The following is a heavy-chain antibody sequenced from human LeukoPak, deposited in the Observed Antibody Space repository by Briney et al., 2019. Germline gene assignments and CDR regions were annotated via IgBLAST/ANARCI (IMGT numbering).Heavy chain of an antibody. D-gene: IGHD3-9*01. V-gene: IGHV3-9*01. CDR2: ISWNSGSI. CDR1: GFTFDDYA. CDR3: ARGEYYDILTLFDY. J-gene: IGHJ4*02. Sequence: SLRLSCSASGFTFDDYAMLWVGQAPGKGLEGVSGISWNSGSIGYADSVKGRFTISRDNAKNSLYLQMNSLRAEDTALYYCARGEYYDILTLFDYWGQGTLVTVSS.